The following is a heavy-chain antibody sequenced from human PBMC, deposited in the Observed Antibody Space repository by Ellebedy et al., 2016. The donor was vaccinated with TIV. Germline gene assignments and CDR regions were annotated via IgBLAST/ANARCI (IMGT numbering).Heavy chain of an antibody. Sequence: GESLKISCAISGFPVRDNYVSWVRQAPGKGLEWVSIVYSGGRTYYADSVKGRFTSSRDDSKNTVYLQMNSLRADDTALYYCAKVECYGSDAFFWGQGTLVTVSS. D-gene: IGHD3-10*01. J-gene: IGHJ4*02. CDR1: GFPVRDNY. V-gene: IGHV3-53*01. CDR2: VYSGGRT. CDR3: AKVECYGSDAFF.